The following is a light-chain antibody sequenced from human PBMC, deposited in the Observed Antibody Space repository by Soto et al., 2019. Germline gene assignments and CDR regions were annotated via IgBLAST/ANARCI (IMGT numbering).Light chain of an antibody. J-gene: IGKJ4*01. CDR1: QDISSY. CDR3: QQLRSYPST. CDR2: AAS. Sequence: IQVTQSPSSLSASVGDRVTITCRASQDISSYLAWYQQKPGKAPTLLIYAASTLQSGVPSRFSGSGFGTDFNLTISSLQAEDFASYYCQQLRSYPSTFGGGTKVEIK. V-gene: IGKV1-9*01.